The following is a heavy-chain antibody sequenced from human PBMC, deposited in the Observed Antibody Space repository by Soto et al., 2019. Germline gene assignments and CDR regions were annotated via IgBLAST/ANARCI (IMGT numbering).Heavy chain of an antibody. Sequence: QVQLQESGPGLVKPSQTLSLTCTVSGGSISSGGYYWSWIRQHPGKGLEWIGYIYYSGSTYYNPSLNSRVTISLATSKNQFSLKLSSVTAADTAVYYCARDRLYYFYGMDVWGLGTTFTVSS. CDR2: IYYSGST. J-gene: IGHJ6*02. D-gene: IGHD6-6*01. CDR1: GGSISSGGYY. V-gene: IGHV4-31*03. CDR3: ARDRLYYFYGMDV.